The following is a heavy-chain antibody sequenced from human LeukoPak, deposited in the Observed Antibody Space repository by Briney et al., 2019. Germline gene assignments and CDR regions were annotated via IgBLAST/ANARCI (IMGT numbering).Heavy chain of an antibody. CDR3: ARGLFGRDGYNDAFDI. V-gene: IGHV1-69*05. CDR1: GGTFSSYA. D-gene: IGHD5-24*01. Sequence: SVKVSCKASGGTFSSYAISWVRQAPGQGLEWMGGIIPIFGTANYAQKFQGRVTITTDESTGTAYMELSSLRSEDTAVYYCARGLFGRDGYNDAFDIWGQGTMVTVS. CDR2: IIPIFGTA. J-gene: IGHJ3*02.